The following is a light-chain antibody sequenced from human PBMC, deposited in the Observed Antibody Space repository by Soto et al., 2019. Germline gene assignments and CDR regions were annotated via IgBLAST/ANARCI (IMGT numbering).Light chain of an antibody. CDR2: SNS. Sequence: QAVVAQPPSASGTPGQRVTISCSGGSSNIGGEAVSWYQQFPGKAPKLLIYSNSQRPSGVPDRFSGSKSGTAASLAISGLQSEDEADYYCAAWDDSLKEPVFGGGTQLTVL. CDR3: AAWDDSLKEPV. J-gene: IGLJ7*01. CDR1: SSNIGGEA. V-gene: IGLV1-44*01.